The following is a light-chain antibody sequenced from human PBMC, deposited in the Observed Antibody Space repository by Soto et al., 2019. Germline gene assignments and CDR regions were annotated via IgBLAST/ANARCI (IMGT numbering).Light chain of an antibody. CDR1: TSDIGTYNF. CDR3: SSYSGSNTLVV. Sequence: QSALTQPASVSGYPGQSVTISCTGTTSDIGTYNFVSWYQQHPGKAPKLMIYEVTNRPSGVSNRFSGSKSGNTASLTISGLQAEDEADYYCSSYSGSNTLVVFGTGTKVTVL. J-gene: IGLJ1*01. CDR2: EVT. V-gene: IGLV2-14*01.